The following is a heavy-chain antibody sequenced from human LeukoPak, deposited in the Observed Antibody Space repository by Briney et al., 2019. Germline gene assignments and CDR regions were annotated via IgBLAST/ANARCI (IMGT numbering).Heavy chain of an antibody. D-gene: IGHD3-22*01. CDR2: IIPIFGTA. CDR3: ARGGAHDYDSSGYSFGY. CDR1: GGTFSSYA. Sequence: ASVKVSCKASGGTFSSYAISWVRQAPGQGLEWMGGIIPIFGTANYAQKFQGRVTITADESASTAYMELSSLRSEDTAVYYCARGGAHDYDSSGYSFGYWGQGTLVTVSS. V-gene: IGHV1-69*13. J-gene: IGHJ4*02.